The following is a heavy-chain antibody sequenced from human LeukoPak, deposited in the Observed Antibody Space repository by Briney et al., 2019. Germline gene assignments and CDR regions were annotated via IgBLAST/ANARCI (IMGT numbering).Heavy chain of an antibody. J-gene: IGHJ3*02. Sequence: ASVKVSCKASGYTFTGYYMHWVRQAPGQGLEWMGRINPNSGGTNYAQKFQGRVTMTRDTSISTAYRELSRLRSDDTAVYYCARDCSDSSGCHDAFDIWGQGTMVTVSS. V-gene: IGHV1-2*06. D-gene: IGHD3-22*01. CDR3: ARDCSDSSGCHDAFDI. CDR2: INPNSGGT. CDR1: GYTFTGYY.